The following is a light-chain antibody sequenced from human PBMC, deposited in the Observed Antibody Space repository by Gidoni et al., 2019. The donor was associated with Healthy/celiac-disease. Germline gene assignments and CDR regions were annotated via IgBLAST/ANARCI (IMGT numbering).Light chain of an antibody. V-gene: IGLV3-1*01. Sequence: SYELTQPPSVSVSPGQTASITCSGDNLGDKYACWYQQKPGQSPVLVIYQDSKRPSGIPERFSGSNSGNTATLTISGTQAMDEADYYCQAWDSSRWVFGGGTKLTVL. CDR3: QAWDSSRWV. CDR2: QDS. CDR1: NLGDKY. J-gene: IGLJ3*02.